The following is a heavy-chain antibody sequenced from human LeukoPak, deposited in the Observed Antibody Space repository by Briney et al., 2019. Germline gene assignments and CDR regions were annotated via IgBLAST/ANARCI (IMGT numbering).Heavy chain of an antibody. D-gene: IGHD3-16*01. J-gene: IGHJ4*02. CDR1: GGTFSSYA. CDR2: INPNSGGT. Sequence: ASVKVSCKASGGTFSSYAISWVRQAPGQGLEWMGWINPNSGGTNYAQKFQGRVTMTRDTSISTAYMELSRLRSDDTAVYYCARGPYLGVFDYWGQGTLVTVSS. CDR3: ARGPYLGVFDY. V-gene: IGHV1-2*02.